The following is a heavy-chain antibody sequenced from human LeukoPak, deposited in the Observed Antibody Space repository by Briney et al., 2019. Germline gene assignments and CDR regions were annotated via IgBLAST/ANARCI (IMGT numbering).Heavy chain of an antibody. D-gene: IGHD2-2*01. CDR3: ARGGYCSSTSCYGVPPEYYYYGMDV. Sequence: GGSLRLSCAASGFTFSSYWMDWVRHAPGKGLVWVSRINSDGSSTSYADSVKGRFTISRDNAKNTLYLQMNSLRAEDTAVYYCARGGYCSSTSCYGVPPEYYYYGMDVWGQGTTVTVSS. CDR2: INSDGSST. V-gene: IGHV3-74*01. J-gene: IGHJ6*02. CDR1: GFTFSSYW.